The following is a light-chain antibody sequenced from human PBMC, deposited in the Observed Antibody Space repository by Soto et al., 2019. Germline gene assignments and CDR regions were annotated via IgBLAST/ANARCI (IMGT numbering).Light chain of an antibody. CDR3: QQYNGT. CDR1: QSISSW. V-gene: IGKV1-5*03. CDR2: KAS. J-gene: IGKJ1*01. Sequence: DIQMTQSPSTLSASVGDRVTIPCRAIQSISSWLAWYQQKPGKAPKLLIYKASSLESGVPSRFSGSGSGTEFTLTISSLQPDDFATYYCQQYNGTFGQGTKVEIK.